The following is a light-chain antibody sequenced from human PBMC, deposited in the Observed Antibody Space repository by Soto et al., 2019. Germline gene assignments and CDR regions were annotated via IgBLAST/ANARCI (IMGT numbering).Light chain of an antibody. J-gene: IGKJ4*01. V-gene: IGKV3-20*01. CDR1: QSVGSSY. CDR3: QQFGTSPLT. CDR2: GPS. Sequence: EIVLTQSPGTLSLSPGERATLSCRASQSVGSSYLAWYQQKPGQPPRLLIYGPSIRATGIPARFSGSGSGTDFTLTVRRLEPEDFAVYYCQQFGTSPLTFGGGTKVEIK.